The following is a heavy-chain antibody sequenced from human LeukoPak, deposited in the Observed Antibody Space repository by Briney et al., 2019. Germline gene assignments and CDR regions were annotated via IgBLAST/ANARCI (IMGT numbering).Heavy chain of an antibody. CDR3: ARVAQGATTENYYYYYMDV. J-gene: IGHJ6*03. D-gene: IGHD4-11*01. CDR2: ITSRGTYI. V-gene: IGHV3-21*01. Sequence: KTGGSLRLSCAASGFAFNSYTIKWVRQAPGKGLEWVSAITSRGTYIYNADSVKGRFTISRDNAENSANLQMSSLRAEDTAVYYCARVAQGATTENYYYYYMDVWGKGTTVTVSS. CDR1: GFAFNSYT.